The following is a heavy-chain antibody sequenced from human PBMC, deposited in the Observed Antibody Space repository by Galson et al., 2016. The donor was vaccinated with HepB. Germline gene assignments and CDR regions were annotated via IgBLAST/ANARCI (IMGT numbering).Heavy chain of an antibody. CDR1: GNTFTSDA. V-gene: IGHV1-3*01. CDR2: ISAGNGNT. CDR3: TRATKTGTTGY. Sequence: SVKVSCKASGNTFTSDAIHWVRQAPGQGLKWMGWISAGNGNTHYSQKSQDGVSITRDTSASTAFMELRSLRSEDTAKYYCTRATKTGTTGYWGQGTLVIVSS. J-gene: IGHJ4*02. D-gene: IGHD1-1*01.